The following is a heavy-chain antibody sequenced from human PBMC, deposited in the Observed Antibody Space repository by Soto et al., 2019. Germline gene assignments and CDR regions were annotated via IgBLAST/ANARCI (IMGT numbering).Heavy chain of an antibody. V-gene: IGHV4-34*01. CDR1: GGSFSGYY. D-gene: IGHD6-13*01. CDR3: ARQQQLVRVYGY. CDR2: INHSGST. Sequence: QVQLQQWGAGLLKPSETLSLTCAVYGGSFSGYYWSWIRQPPGKGLEWIGEINHSGSTNYNPSLKSRVTISVDTSKNQFSLKLSSVTAADTAVYYCARQQQLVRVYGYWGQGTLVTVSS. J-gene: IGHJ4*02.